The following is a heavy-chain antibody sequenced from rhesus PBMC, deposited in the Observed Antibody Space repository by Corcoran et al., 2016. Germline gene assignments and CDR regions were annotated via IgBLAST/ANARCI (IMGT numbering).Heavy chain of an antibody. V-gene: IGHV4-99*01. CDR3: ARLGYSAYSTVDY. J-gene: IGHJ4*01. D-gene: IGHD5-42*01. CDR2: SSGSSGNT. CDR1: GHSISRGSY. Sequence: QVQLQESGPGLVKPSETLSLTCAVSGHSISRGSYWGWLRPPPGKGLEYIGHSSGSSGNTYYNTDLKCRVPISKDTSKNEFSLKRTSVTAADTAVYYCARLGYSAYSTVDYWGQGVLVTVSS.